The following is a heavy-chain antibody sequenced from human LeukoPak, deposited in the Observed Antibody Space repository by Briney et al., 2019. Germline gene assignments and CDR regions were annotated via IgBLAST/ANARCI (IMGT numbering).Heavy chain of an antibody. V-gene: IGHV3-53*04. CDR2: FYVGGAT. J-gene: IGHJ4*02. D-gene: IGHD5-18*01. CDR3: ARVDTVMAYYFDL. Sequence: GGSLRLSCAVSGCSVTNNYMSWVRQAPGKGLEWVSVFYVGGATYYADSVMGRFTISRHNSRNTLHLQMNSLRAEDTAVYYCARVDTVMAYYFDLWGQGTLVTVSS. CDR1: GCSVTNNY.